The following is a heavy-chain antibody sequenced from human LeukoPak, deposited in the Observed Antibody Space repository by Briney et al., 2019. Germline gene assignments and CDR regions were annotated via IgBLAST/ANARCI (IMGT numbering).Heavy chain of an antibody. CDR1: GYTFTGYY. J-gene: IGHJ4*02. V-gene: IGHV1-46*01. D-gene: IGHD3-16*02. Sequence: ASVKVSCKASGYTFTGYYMHWVRQAPGQGLEWMGIINPSGGSTSYAQKFQGRVTMTRDMSTSTVYIELSSLRSEDTAVYYCARPGEAYYDYVWGSYRTYLEYWGQGTLVTVSS. CDR3: ARPGEAYYDYVWGSYRTYLEY. CDR2: INPSGGST.